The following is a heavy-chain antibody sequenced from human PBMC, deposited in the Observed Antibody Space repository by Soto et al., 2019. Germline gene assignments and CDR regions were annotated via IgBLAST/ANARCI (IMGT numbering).Heavy chain of an antibody. Sequence: PGGSLRLSCAASGFTFSSYAMSLVRQAPGKGLEWVSSISGSGGSTYYADSVKGRFTISRDNSKNTLYLQMNSLRAEDTAVYYCAKDPLPYCGGDCYFEYWGEGTLVTVSS. CDR3: AKDPLPYCGGDCYFEY. D-gene: IGHD2-21*02. CDR1: GFTFSSYA. CDR2: ISGSGGST. V-gene: IGHV3-23*01. J-gene: IGHJ4*02.